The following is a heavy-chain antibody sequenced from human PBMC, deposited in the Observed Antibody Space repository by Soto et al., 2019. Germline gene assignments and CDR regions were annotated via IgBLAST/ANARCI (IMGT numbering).Heavy chain of an antibody. J-gene: IGHJ3*02. Sequence: PGGSLRLSCAASGFTFSDYYMSWIRQAPGKGLERVSYISSSGSTIYYADSVKGRFTISRDNAKNSLYLQMNSLRAEDTAVYYCARAGYYDSSGYLIDDAFDIWGQGTMVTVSS. D-gene: IGHD3-22*01. CDR3: ARAGYYDSSGYLIDDAFDI. CDR2: ISSSGSTI. V-gene: IGHV3-11*01. CDR1: GFTFSDYY.